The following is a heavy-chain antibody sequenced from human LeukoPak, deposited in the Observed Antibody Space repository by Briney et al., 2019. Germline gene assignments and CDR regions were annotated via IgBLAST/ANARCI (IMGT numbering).Heavy chain of an antibody. CDR1: GYTFTSYD. D-gene: IGHD3-10*01. CDR3: ARGIRGGSGSYVWLPYYYYYYMDV. Sequence: ASVKVSCKASGYTFTSYDINWVRQATGQGLEWMGWMNPNSGNTGYAQKFQGRVTMTRNTSISTAYMELSSLRSEDTAVYYCARGIRGGSGSYVWLPYYYYYYMDVWGKGTTVTISS. J-gene: IGHJ6*03. CDR2: MNPNSGNT. V-gene: IGHV1-8*01.